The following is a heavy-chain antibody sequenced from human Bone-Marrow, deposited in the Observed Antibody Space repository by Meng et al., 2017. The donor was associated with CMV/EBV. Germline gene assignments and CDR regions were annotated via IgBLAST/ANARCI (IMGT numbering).Heavy chain of an antibody. Sequence: INWVRQATGQGLEWMGWMNPHSGNTGYAQKFQGRVTMTRTTSISTAYMELSSLRSEDTAVYYCARGYYYDSSGYYYIGYYYYYGMDVWGQGTTVTVSS. V-gene: IGHV1-8*01. D-gene: IGHD3-22*01. CDR3: ARGYYYDSSGYYYIGYYYYYGMDV. J-gene: IGHJ6*02. CDR2: MNPHSGNT.